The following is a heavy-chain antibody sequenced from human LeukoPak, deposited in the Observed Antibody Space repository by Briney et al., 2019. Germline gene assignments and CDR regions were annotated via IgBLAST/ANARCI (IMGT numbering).Heavy chain of an antibody. J-gene: IGHJ4*02. Sequence: ASVKVSCKASGYTFTGYYMHWVRQAPGQGLEWMGWINPNSGGTNYAQKFQGRVTMTRDTSISTAYMELSRLRSDDTAVYYCAREYGSVGFGYFDYWGQGTLVTVPS. CDR3: AREYGSVGFGYFDY. CDR1: GYTFTGYY. CDR2: INPNSGGT. V-gene: IGHV1-2*02. D-gene: IGHD2-8*01.